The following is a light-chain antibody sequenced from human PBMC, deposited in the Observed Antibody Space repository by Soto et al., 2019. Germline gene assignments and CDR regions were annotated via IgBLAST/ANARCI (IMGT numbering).Light chain of an antibody. CDR2: DVT. Sequence: QSALTQPRSVSGSPGQSVTISCTGTSSDVGAYNFVSWYRQHPGKAPKLIIYDVTKRPSGVPDRFSGSKSGNTASLTISGLQAEDEADFYCCIYAGTYKVFGTGTKVTVL. V-gene: IGLV2-11*01. CDR3: CIYAGTYKV. CDR1: SSDVGAYNF. J-gene: IGLJ1*01.